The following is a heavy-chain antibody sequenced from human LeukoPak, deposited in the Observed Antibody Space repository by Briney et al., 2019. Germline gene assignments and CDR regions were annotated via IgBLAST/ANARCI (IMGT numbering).Heavy chain of an antibody. D-gene: IGHD5-18*01. Sequence: SQTLSLTCAISGDSVSSKNAAWNWIRQSPSRGLEWLGRTYYRSKWYNDYAVSVKGRITINADTSKNQFSLQLNSVTPADTAVYYCASGIQLWDNAHDAFDIWGQGTMVTVSS. CDR3: ASGIQLWDNAHDAFDI. V-gene: IGHV6-1*01. CDR1: GDSVSSKNAA. CDR2: TYYRSKWYN. J-gene: IGHJ3*02.